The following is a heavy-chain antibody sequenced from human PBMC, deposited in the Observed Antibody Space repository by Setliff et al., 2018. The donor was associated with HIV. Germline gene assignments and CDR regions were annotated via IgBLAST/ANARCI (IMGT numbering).Heavy chain of an antibody. V-gene: IGHV4-59*01. J-gene: IGHJ3*02. D-gene: IGHD2-15*01. CDR2: IYFSGST. Sequence: PSETLSLTCSVTGGSIRSYYWSWIRQSPGKGLEWIGYIYFSGSTSYNPSLKSRLTISVDTSKNQFSLKLSSVTAADTAVYYCAREHCSGGSCNGFDIWGQGTMVTVSS. CDR3: AREHCSGGSCNGFDI. CDR1: GGSIRSYY.